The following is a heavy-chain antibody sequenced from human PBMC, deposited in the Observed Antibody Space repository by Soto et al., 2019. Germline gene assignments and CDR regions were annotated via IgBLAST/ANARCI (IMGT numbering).Heavy chain of an antibody. CDR2: INHSGST. V-gene: IGHV4-34*01. Sequence: SETLSLTCAVYGGSFSGYYWSWIRQPPGKGLEWIGEINHSGSTNYNPSLKSRVTISVDTSKNQFSLKLSSVTAADTAVYYCAILPPYGDPRFDYWGQGTLVTVSS. D-gene: IGHD4-17*01. CDR3: AILPPYGDPRFDY. J-gene: IGHJ4*02. CDR1: GGSFSGYY.